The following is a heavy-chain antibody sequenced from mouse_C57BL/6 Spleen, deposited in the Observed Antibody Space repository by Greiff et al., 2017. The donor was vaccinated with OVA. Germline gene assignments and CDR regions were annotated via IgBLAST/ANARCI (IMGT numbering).Heavy chain of an antibody. CDR2: IYPGDGDT. J-gene: IGHJ4*01. CDR3: ARGDYYAMDY. V-gene: IGHV1-80*01. Sequence: VKLVESGAELVKPGASVKISCKASGYAFSSYWMHWVKQRPGQGLEWIGRIYPGDGDTNYNAKFKGKATLTADKSSSTAYMQLSSLTSEDSAVYFCARGDYYAMDYWGQGTSVTVSS. CDR1: GYAFSSYW.